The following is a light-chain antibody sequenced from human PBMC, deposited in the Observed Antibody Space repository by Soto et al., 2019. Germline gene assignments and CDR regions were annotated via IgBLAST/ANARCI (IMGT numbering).Light chain of an antibody. CDR1: SSDFGGYNY. V-gene: IGLV2-14*01. CDR2: DVS. CDR3: SSYTRSSTLDVV. J-gene: IGLJ2*01. Sequence: ALTQPASVSGSPGQSITISCTGTSSDFGGYNYVSWYQQHPGKAPKLMIYDVSNRPSGVSNRFSGSKSGNTASLTISGLQAEDESDYYCSSYTRSSTLDVVFGGGTKLTVL.